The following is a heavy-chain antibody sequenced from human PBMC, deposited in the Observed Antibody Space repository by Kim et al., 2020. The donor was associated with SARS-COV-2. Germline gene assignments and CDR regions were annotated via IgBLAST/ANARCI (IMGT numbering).Heavy chain of an antibody. J-gene: IGHJ4*02. V-gene: IGHV4-59*13. CDR3: ARVDGYNRLFDH. CDR2: IYYSGST. CDR1: GGSISSYY. Sequence: SETLSLTCTVSGGSISSYYWSWIRQPPGKGLEWIGYIYYSGSTNYNPSLKSRVTISVDTSKNQFSLKLSSVTAADTAVYYCARVDGYNRLFDHWGQGTLVTVSS. D-gene: IGHD5-12*01.